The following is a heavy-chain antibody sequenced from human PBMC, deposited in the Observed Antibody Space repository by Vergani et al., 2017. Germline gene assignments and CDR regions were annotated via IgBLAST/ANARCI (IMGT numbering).Heavy chain of an antibody. CDR3: ARDPRGYGGDPEDYYYGMDV. J-gene: IGHJ6*02. Sequence: QVQLVQSGAEVKKPGASVKVSCKVSGYTLTELSMHWVRQAPGKGLEWMGGFDPEDGETIYAQKFQGRVTMTEDTSTDTAYMELSSLRSEDTAVYYCARDPRGYGGDPEDYYYGMDVWGQGTTVTVSS. V-gene: IGHV1-24*01. CDR1: GYTLTELS. CDR2: FDPEDGET. D-gene: IGHD2-21*02.